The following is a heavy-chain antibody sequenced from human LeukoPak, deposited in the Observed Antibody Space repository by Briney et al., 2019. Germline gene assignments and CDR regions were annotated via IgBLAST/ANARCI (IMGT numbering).Heavy chain of an antibody. CDR1: GFTFSSYG. J-gene: IGHJ4*02. CDR2: IWYDGSNK. Sequence: GGSLRLSCAASGFTFSSYGMHWVRQAPGKGLEWVAVIWYDGSNKYYADSVKGRFTISRDNSKNTLYLQMNSLRAEDTAVYHCAREQVDSSGLYYWGQGTLVTVSS. V-gene: IGHV3-33*01. CDR3: AREQVDSSGLYY. D-gene: IGHD3-22*01.